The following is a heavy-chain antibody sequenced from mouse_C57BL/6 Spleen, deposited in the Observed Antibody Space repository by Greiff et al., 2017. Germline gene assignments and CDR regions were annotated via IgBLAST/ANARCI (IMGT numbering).Heavy chain of an antibody. CDR2: ISDGGSYT. D-gene: IGHD1-1*01. CDR3: ARERGDYGSSYLLYFDV. J-gene: IGHJ1*03. Sequence: EVMLVESGGGLVKPGGSLKLSCAASGFTFSSYAMSWVRQTPEKRLEWVATISDGGSYTYYPDNVKGRFTISRDNAKNNLYLQRSHLKSEYTARYYCARERGDYGSSYLLYFDVWGTGTTVTVSS. V-gene: IGHV5-4*01. CDR1: GFTFSSYA.